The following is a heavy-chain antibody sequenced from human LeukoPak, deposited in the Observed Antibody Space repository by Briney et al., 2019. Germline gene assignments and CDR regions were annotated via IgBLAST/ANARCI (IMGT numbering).Heavy chain of an antibody. CDR1: GGSFSGYY. V-gene: IGHV4-34*01. D-gene: IGHD5-12*01. J-gene: IGHJ6*03. CDR2: INHSGST. CDR3: AREGGVATISPYYYYMTV. Sequence: SETLSLTCAVYGGSFSGYYWSWIRQPPGKGLEWIGEINHSGSTNYNPSLKSRVTISVDTSKNQFSLKLSSVTAADTAIYYCAREGGVATISPYYYYMTVWGKGTTVTISS.